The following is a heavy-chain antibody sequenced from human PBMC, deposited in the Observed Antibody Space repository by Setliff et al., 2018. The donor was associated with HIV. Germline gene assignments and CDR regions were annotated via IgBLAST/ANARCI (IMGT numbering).Heavy chain of an antibody. D-gene: IGHD5-18*01. V-gene: IGHV4-31*03. CDR2: ITYSGST. CDR3: ARVGSVIQVTLFGMDV. CDR1: GGSISRVGYY. J-gene: IGHJ6*02. Sequence: NPSETLSLTCSVSGGSISRVGYYWSWIRQHPGKGLEWIGYITYSGSTYYNPSLMSRVSISPDTSKNQFSLKLTSVTAADTAVYYCARVGSVIQVTLFGMDVWGQGTTVTVSS.